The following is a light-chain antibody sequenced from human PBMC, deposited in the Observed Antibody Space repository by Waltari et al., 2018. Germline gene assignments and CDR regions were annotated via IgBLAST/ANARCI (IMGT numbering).Light chain of an antibody. CDR1: FSNIGSNA. J-gene: IGLJ3*02. Sequence: QSVLTQPPSASATPGQRVTISCSGSFSNIGSNAVNWFQHLPGTAPKLLLYNNDQRPSGVPDRVSGSKSGTSASLAIRGLQSEDEANYFCAAWDASLNGLWVFGGGTKLTVL. V-gene: IGLV1-44*01. CDR3: AAWDASLNGLWV. CDR2: NND.